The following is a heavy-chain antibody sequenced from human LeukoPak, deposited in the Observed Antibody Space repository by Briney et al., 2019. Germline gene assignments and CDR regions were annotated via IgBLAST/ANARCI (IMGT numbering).Heavy chain of an antibody. CDR2: IYYSGST. V-gene: IGHV4-59*01. D-gene: IGHD3-3*02. J-gene: IGHJ4*02. CDR3: ARGDLAGWKDY. Sequence: SETLSLTCTVSGGSISSYYWSWIRQPPGKGLEWIGYIYYSGSTNYNPSLKSRVTISVDTSKNQFSLKLSSVTAADTAVYYCARGDLAGWKDYWGQGTLVTVSS. CDR1: GGSISSYY.